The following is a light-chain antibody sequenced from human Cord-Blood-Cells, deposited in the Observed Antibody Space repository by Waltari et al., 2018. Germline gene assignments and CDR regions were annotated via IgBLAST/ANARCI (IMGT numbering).Light chain of an antibody. Sequence: QSALTQPASVSGSPGQSITISCTGTSSDVGSYNLVSWYQQHPGKAPKLMIYEGSKRPSGVSNRCSGSKSGNTASLTISGLQAEYEAYYHCCSYAGRSTVVFGGGPKLTVL. CDR3: CSYAGRSTVV. CDR2: EGS. CDR1: SSDVGSYNL. J-gene: IGLJ2*01. V-gene: IGLV2-23*01.